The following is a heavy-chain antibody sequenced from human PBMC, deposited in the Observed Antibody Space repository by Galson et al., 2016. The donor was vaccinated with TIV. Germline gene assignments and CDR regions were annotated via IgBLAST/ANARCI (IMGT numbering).Heavy chain of an antibody. Sequence: SVKVSCKAPAYTFTISGISWVRQAPGQGLEWMGWISTYNGNTNYEQKFQGRVTITADTSTSTAYMELRSLRSDDTAVDYCARDKGDLRDFHYHVMDGWGQGTTVTVSS. V-gene: IGHV1-18*01. CDR1: AYTFTISG. J-gene: IGHJ6*02. CDR2: ISTYNGNT. CDR3: ARDKGDLRDFHYHVMDG. D-gene: IGHD4-17*01.